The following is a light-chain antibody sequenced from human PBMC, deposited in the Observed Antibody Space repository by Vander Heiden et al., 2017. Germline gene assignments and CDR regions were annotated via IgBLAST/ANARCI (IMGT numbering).Light chain of an antibody. J-gene: IGLJ1*01. V-gene: IGLV2-14*01. CDR3: SSYKTTTTRV. CDR1: SSDVGGYNY. Sequence: QSALTQPASVSGSPGQSITISCTGTSSDVGGYNYVSWYQQHPGKAPKLMIYEVTNRPSGVSNRFSGSKSGNTASLTISGLQPEDEADYYCSSYKTTTTRVFGTGTKVTVL. CDR2: EVT.